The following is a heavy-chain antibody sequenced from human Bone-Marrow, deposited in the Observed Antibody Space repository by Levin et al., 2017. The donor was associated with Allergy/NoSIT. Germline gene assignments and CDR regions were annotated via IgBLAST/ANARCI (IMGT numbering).Heavy chain of an antibody. J-gene: IGHJ1*01. V-gene: IGHV3-21*01. Sequence: GESLKISCAASGFTFSSYSMNWVRQAPGKGLEWVSSISSSSSYIYYADSVKGRFTISRDNAKNSLYLQMNSLRAEDTAVYYCARGPLNYGVPAEYFQHWGQGTLVTVSS. CDR3: ARGPLNYGVPAEYFQH. CDR2: ISSSSSYI. CDR1: GFTFSSYS. D-gene: IGHD4-17*01.